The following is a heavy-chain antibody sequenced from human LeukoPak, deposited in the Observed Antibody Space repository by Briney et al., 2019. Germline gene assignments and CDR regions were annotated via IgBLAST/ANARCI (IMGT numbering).Heavy chain of an antibody. D-gene: IGHD6-13*01. CDR3: AGDRGYSSSFPRSVQSYNWFDP. J-gene: IGHJ5*02. CDR2: INPNSGGT. CDR1: GYTFTSYG. V-gene: IGHV1-2*02. Sequence: ASVKVSCRASGYTFTSYGISWVRQAPGQGLEWMGWINPNSGGTNYAQKFQGRVTMTRDTSISTAYMELSRLRSDDTAVYYCAGDRGYSSSFPRSVQSYNWFDPWGQGTLVTVSS.